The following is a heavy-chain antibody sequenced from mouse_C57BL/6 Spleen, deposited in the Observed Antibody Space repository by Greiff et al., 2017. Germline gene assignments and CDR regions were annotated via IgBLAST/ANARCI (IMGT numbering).Heavy chain of an antibody. D-gene: IGHD2-13*01. CDR1: GSAFSSSW. CDR2: IYPGDGDT. Sequence: VQLQQSGPELVKPGASVKISCKASGSAFSSSWMNWVKQRPGKGLEWIGRIYPGDGDTNYNGKFKGKATLTADKSSSTAYMQLSSLTSEDSAVYFCARSDIYYGDYYAMGYWGQGTSVTVSS. J-gene: IGHJ4*01. CDR3: ARSDIYYGDYYAMGY. V-gene: IGHV1-82*01.